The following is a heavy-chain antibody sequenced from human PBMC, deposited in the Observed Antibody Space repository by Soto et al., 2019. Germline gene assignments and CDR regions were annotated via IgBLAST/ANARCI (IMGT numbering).Heavy chain of an antibody. V-gene: IGHV5-10-1*01. Sequence: GESLKISCKGSGYSFAGYWITWVRQKPGKCLEWMGRIDPSDSQTYYSPSFRGHVTISVTKSITTVFLQWSSLRASDTAMYYCARQIYDSDTGPNFQYYFDSWGQGTPVTVSS. CDR3: ARQIYDSDTGPNFQYYFDS. CDR1: GYSFAGYW. J-gene: IGHJ4*02. D-gene: IGHD3-22*01. CDR2: IDPSDSQT.